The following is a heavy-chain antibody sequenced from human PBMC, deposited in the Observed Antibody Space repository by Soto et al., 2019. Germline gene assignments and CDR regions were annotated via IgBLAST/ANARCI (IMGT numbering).Heavy chain of an antibody. D-gene: IGHD2-8*01. V-gene: IGHV1-18*01. CDR2: ISAYYGNT. CDR3: ARGLGFGFGPSDYCPNGG. J-gene: IGHJ4*02. CDR1: GYTFTSYG. Sequence: ASVKVSCKASGYTFTSYGISWVRQAPGQGLEWMGWISAYYGNTNYAQKLQGRVTITADESTSTAYMELRSLRSDDTAVYYCARGLGFGFGPSDYCPNGGWGQGTRVTVAS.